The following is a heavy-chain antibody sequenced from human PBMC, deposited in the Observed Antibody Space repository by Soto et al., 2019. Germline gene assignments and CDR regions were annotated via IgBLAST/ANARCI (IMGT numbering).Heavy chain of an antibody. CDR1: GGSISSYY. CDR3: ARLPYSGFDVMLYYYYYGMDL. J-gene: IGHJ6*02. CDR2: IYYSGST. Sequence: PSETLSLTCTGSGGSISSYYLSWIRQPPGKGLEWIGYIYYSGSTNYNPSLQSRVTISVDTSKNQFSLKLSSVTAADTAVYYCARLPYSGFDVMLYYYYYGMDLWGQGSSVTGSS. D-gene: IGHD5-12*01. V-gene: IGHV4-59*01.